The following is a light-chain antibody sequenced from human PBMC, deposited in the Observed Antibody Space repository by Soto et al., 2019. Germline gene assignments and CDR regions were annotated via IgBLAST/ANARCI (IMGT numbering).Light chain of an antibody. CDR1: QTISSW. V-gene: IGKV1-5*03. Sequence: EDRVTITCRASQTISSWLGWYQQKPGKAPKLLIYKASTLKSGVPSRFSGSGSGTEFTLTISSLQADGCVTDCCTVYTSLLERFGHGTKAAIK. CDR3: TVYTSLLER. CDR2: KAS. J-gene: IGKJ1*01.